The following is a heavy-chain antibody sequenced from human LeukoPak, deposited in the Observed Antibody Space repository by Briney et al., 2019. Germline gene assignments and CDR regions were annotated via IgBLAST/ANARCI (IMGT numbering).Heavy chain of an antibody. Sequence: GGSLRLSCAASGFTFSSYAMSWVRQAPEKGLEWVSAISGSGGRTYYADSVKGRFTISRDNSKNTLYLQMNSLRAEDTAVYYCAKDGPQSIVGATTFDYWGQGTLVTVSS. J-gene: IGHJ4*02. CDR1: GFTFSSYA. CDR3: AKDGPQSIVGATTFDY. CDR2: ISGSGGRT. D-gene: IGHD1-26*01. V-gene: IGHV3-23*01.